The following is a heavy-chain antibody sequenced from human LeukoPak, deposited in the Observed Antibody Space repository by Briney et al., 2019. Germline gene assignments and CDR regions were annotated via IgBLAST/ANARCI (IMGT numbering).Heavy chain of an antibody. CDR2: ISGGASNT. CDR3: ARARSMLRLRSSFDF. D-gene: IGHD2-21*02. V-gene: IGHV3-23*01. CDR1: GFTFSSYA. J-gene: IGHJ4*02. Sequence: GGSLRLSCAASGFTFSSYAMSWVRQAPGKGLEWISSISGGASNTYYVDSVKGRFTISRGSSNNTLLLQMTSLRVEDTAMYFCARARSMLRLRSSFDFWGQGALVTVSS.